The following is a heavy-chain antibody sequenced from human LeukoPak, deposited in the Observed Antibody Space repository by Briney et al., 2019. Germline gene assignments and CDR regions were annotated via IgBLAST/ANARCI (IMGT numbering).Heavy chain of an antibody. V-gene: IGHV3-21*01. CDR1: GFTFSSYS. J-gene: IGHJ4*02. CDR2: ISSSSSYI. D-gene: IGHD2-2*01. CDR3: ARAGCSSTSCRFLDY. Sequence: GGSLRLSCAASGFTFSSYSMNWVRQAPGKGLEWVSSISSSSSYICYADSVKGRFTISRDNAKNSLYLQMNSLRAEDTAVYYCARAGCSSTSCRFLDYWGQGTLVTVSS.